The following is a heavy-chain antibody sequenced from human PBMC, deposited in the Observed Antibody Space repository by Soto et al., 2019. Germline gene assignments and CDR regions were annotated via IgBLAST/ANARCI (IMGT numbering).Heavy chain of an antibody. D-gene: IGHD3-10*01. V-gene: IGHV1-46*01. CDR3: AGVRPSAGYYYGY. CDR1: GYTFTSYY. Sequence: ASVKVSYKASGYTFTSYYMHWVRQAPGQGLEWMGIINPSGGSTSYAQKSQGRVTMTRDTSTSTVYMELSSLRSEDTAVYYCAGVRPSAGYYYGYWGQGTPVTVSS. J-gene: IGHJ4*02. CDR2: INPSGGST.